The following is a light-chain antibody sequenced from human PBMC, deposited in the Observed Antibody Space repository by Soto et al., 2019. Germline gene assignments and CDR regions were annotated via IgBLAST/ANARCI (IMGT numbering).Light chain of an antibody. CDR1: QSISSW. Sequence: DIQMTQSPSTLSASLGDRGTITCRASQSISSWLAWYQQKPGKAPKVLIFDASSLESGVPSRFSGSGSATEFTLTISSLQPDDFATYYCQQYSTYPWTFGQGTKVDIK. CDR2: DAS. J-gene: IGKJ1*01. V-gene: IGKV1-5*01. CDR3: QQYSTYPWT.